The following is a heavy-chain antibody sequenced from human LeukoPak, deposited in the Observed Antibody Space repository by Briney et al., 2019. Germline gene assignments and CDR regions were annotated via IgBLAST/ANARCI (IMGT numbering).Heavy chain of an antibody. CDR2: IKSKTDGGTT. J-gene: IGHJ3*02. CDR3: TTEIVVVLDDAFDI. CDR1: GFTFSNAW. D-gene: IGHD3-22*01. Sequence: GGSLRLSCAASGFTFSNAWMSWVRQALGKGLEWVGRIKSKTDGGTTDYAAPVKGRFTISRDDSKNTLYLQMNSLKTEDTAVYYCTTEIVVVLDDAFDIWGQGTMVTVSS. V-gene: IGHV3-15*01.